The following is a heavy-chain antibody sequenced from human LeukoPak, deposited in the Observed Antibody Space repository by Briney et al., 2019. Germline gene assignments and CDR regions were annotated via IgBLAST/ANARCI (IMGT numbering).Heavy chain of an antibody. V-gene: IGHV4-39*07. Sequence: SETLSLTCTVSGGSISSSSYYWGWIRQPPGKGLEWIGSIYYSGSTYYNPSLKSRVTISVDTSKNQFSLKLSSVTAADTAVYYCARSLGRIVVVPAAIDAWAAFDIWGQGTMVTVSS. CDR3: ARSLGRIVVVPAAIDAWAAFDI. D-gene: IGHD2-2*02. CDR2: IYYSGST. CDR1: GGSISSSSYY. J-gene: IGHJ3*02.